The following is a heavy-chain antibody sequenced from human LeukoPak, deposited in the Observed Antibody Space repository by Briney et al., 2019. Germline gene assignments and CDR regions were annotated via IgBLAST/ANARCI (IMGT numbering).Heavy chain of an antibody. V-gene: IGHV1-2*02. Sequence: ASENVSCKASVYTVTGYCMHWVRLGPRQGLGWMGSVNPNSGGTDYAQKFQGRVTMSRDTSISTAYMELSSLRSDDTDVYYCARALMITPFVFDFWGPGTLVTVSS. CDR3: ARALMITPFVFDF. J-gene: IGHJ4*02. CDR1: VYTVTGYC. D-gene: IGHD3-16*01. CDR2: VNPNSGGT.